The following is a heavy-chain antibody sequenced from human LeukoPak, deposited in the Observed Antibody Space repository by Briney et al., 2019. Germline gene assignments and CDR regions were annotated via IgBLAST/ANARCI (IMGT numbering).Heavy chain of an antibody. V-gene: IGHV5-51*01. D-gene: IGHD3-10*01. J-gene: IGHJ4*02. Sequence: GASLQISCKTSGYNFTTYWIGWVRPLPGKGLEWMGIIYPSDSDTKHSPSLQGQVTISADKSISTAYLHWNSLKASDSAMYYCASFHISGSSYNGLHYWGQGTLVTVSS. CDR2: IYPSDSDT. CDR3: ASFHISGSSYNGLHY. CDR1: GYNFTTYW.